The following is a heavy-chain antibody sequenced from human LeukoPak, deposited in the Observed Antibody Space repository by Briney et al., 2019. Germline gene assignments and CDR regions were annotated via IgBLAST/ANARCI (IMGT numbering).Heavy chain of an antibody. CDR2: INHSGST. CDR3: ARVRFWSGYYTEGPFDY. V-gene: IGHV4-34*01. Sequence: SETLSLTCAVYGGSFSGYYWSWIRQPPGKGLEWIGEINHSGSTNYNPSLKSRVTISVDTSKNQFSLKLSSVTAADTAVYYCARVRFWSGYYTEGPFDYWGQGTLVTVSP. J-gene: IGHJ4*02. D-gene: IGHD3-3*01. CDR1: GGSFSGYY.